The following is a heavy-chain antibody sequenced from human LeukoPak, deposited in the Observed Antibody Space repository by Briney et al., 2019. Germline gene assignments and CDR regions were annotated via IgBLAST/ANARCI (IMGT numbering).Heavy chain of an antibody. V-gene: IGHV3-66*01. Sequence: GGSLRLSCAASGLTFSTNYMAWVRRARGKGLEWFSVIYRPGNTYYTDSVKGRLTISRDNSKITIYLQMNSLRVEDTAVYYCARDLRVERPLDAFDVWGQGTMVTVSS. CDR2: IYRPGNT. CDR3: ARDLRVERPLDAFDV. CDR1: GLTFSTNY. J-gene: IGHJ3*01. D-gene: IGHD1-26*01.